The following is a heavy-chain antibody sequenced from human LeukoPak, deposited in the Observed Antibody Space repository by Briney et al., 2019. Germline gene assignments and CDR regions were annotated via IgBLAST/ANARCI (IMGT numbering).Heavy chain of an antibody. D-gene: IGHD6-13*01. V-gene: IGHV3-9*01. J-gene: IGHJ4*02. CDR3: AKDLEDGSSWYGY. Sequence: GGSLRLSCAASGFTFSSYAMHWVRQAPGKGLEWVSGISWNSGSIGYADSVKGRFTISRDNAKNSLYLQMNSLRAEDTALYYCAKDLEDGSSWYGYWGQGTLVTVSS. CDR2: ISWNSGSI. CDR1: GFTFSSYA.